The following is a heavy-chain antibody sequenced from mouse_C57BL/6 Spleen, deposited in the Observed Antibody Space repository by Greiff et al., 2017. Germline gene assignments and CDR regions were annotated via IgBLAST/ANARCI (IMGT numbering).Heavy chain of an antibody. D-gene: IGHD1-1*01. CDR1: GFSLTSYG. V-gene: IGHV2-6-1*01. CDR2: IWSDGST. J-gene: IGHJ4*01. CDR3: ARQPYYGSTYYYAMDY. Sequence: VNVVESGPGLVAPSQSLSITCTVSGFSLTSYGVHWVRQPPGKGLEWLVVIWSDGSTTYNSALKSRLSISKDNSKSQVFLKMNSLQTDDTAMYYCARQPYYGSTYYYAMDYWGQGTSVTVSS.